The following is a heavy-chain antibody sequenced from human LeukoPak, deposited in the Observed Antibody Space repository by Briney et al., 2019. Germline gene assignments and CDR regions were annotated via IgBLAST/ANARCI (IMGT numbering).Heavy chain of an antibody. J-gene: IGHJ6*03. D-gene: IGHD6-19*01. V-gene: IGHV1-8*01. CDR1: GYTFTSYD. CDR2: MNPNSGNT. CDR3: ARVCSSGWYFSYYYYMDV. Sequence: ASVKVSCKASGYTFTSYDINWVRQATGQGLEWMGWMNPNSGNTGYAQKFQGRVTMTRNTSISTAYMELSSLRSEDTAVYYYARVCSSGWYFSYYYYMDVWGKGTTVTVSS.